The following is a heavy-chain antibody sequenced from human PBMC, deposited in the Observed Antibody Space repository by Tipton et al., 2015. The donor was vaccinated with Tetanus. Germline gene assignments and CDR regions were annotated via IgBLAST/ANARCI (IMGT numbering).Heavy chain of an antibody. D-gene: IGHD4-17*01. CDR3: AREAGHDYGAFED. CDR2: IDYSGST. CDR1: GGSISTSIYF. Sequence: CSVSGGSISTSIYFWGWIRQPPGKGLEWIGSIDYSGSTYYTPSLKSRVTMSVDTSNNQFSLNLSSVTAADTAVYYCAREAGHDYGAFEDWGQGSLVTVSS. V-gene: IGHV4-39*01. J-gene: IGHJ4*02.